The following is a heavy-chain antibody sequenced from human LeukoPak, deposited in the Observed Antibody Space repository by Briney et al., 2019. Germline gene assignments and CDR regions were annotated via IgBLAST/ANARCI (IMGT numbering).Heavy chain of an antibody. CDR2: INPNSGGT. V-gene: IGHV1-2*02. J-gene: IGHJ6*02. D-gene: IGHD3-9*01. CDR3: ARDSLTVYGMDV. Sequence: EASVKVSCKASGYTFTGYYMHWVRQAPGQGLEWMGWINPNSGGTNYAQKFQGRVTMTRDTSISTAYMELSRLRSDDTAVYYCARDSLTVYGMDVWGQGTTVTVSS. CDR1: GYTFTGYY.